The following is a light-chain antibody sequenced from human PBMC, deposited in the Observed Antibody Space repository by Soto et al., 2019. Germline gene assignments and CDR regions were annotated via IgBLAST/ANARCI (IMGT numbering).Light chain of an antibody. Sequence: DIQMTQYPSTLSASVGDRVTITCRASQSISSWLAWYQQKPGKAPKLLIYDASSLESGVPSRFSGSGSGTEFTLTISSLQPDDFATYYCQQYNTFGQGIKVDIK. CDR2: DAS. CDR3: QQYNT. J-gene: IGKJ1*01. V-gene: IGKV1-5*01. CDR1: QSISSW.